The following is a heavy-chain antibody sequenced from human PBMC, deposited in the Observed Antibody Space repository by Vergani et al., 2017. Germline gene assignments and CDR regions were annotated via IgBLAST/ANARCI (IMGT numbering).Heavy chain of an antibody. D-gene: IGHD3-9*01. CDR3: ARGDDVILTGYRH. V-gene: IGHV1-46*03. J-gene: IGHJ4*01. Sequence: QVQVVQSGAEVKKSGASVQVSCKTSGYTFSNYYMHWVRQAPGQGLEWMGIINASGGHTNYAQRFQGIVTMTRDTSTSTVYMELSSVKSEDTAIYYCARGDDVILTGYRHWGQGTLVTVSA. CDR2: INASGGHT. CDR1: GYTFSNYY.